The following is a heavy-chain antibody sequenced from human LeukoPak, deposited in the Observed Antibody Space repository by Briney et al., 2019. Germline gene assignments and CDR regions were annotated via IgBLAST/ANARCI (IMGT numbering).Heavy chain of an antibody. V-gene: IGHV3-30-3*01. D-gene: IGHD1-26*01. Sequence: GGSLRLSCVVSGFTFTNYVVHWVRQAPGKGLEWVTLVSSDGGIKYYADSVKGRFTISRDNSQNTLYLQMNSLRAEDTAVYYCAKGLTRGDYWGQGTLVTVSS. CDR3: AKGLTRGDY. CDR2: VSSDGGIK. CDR1: GFTFTNYV. J-gene: IGHJ4*02.